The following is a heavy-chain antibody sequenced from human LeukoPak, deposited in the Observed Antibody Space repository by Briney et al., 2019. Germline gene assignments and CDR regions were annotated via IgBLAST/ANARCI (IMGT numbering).Heavy chain of an antibody. CDR1: GFTFSDYY. CDR3: AREGWGIGGYFDY. D-gene: IGHD3-16*01. CDR2: IHSIGSTI. V-gene: IGHV3-11*04. J-gene: IGHJ4*02. Sequence: GGSPRLSCAASGFTFSDYYMSWIRQAPGKGLEWVSYIHSIGSTIYYADSVKGRFTISRDNSKNSLYLQMNSLRAEDPAVYYCAREGWGIGGYFDYWGQGTLVTVSS.